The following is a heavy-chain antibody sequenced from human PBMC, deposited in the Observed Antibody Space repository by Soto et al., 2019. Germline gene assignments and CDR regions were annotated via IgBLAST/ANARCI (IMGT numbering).Heavy chain of an antibody. CDR3: ARVDEYYHDSSGEVDAFDI. V-gene: IGHV1-69*13. Sequence: RASVKVSCKAPGGTFSSYAISWVRQAPGQGLEWMGGIIPIFGTANYAQKFQGRVTITADESTSTAYMELSSLRSEGTAVYYCARVDEYYHDSSGEVDAFDIWGQGTMVTVSS. CDR2: IIPIFGTA. CDR1: GGTFSSYA. D-gene: IGHD3-22*01. J-gene: IGHJ3*02.